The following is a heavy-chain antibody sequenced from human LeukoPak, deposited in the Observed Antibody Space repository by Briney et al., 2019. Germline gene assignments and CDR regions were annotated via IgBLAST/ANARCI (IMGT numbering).Heavy chain of an antibody. V-gene: IGHV3-33*08. Sequence: GSSLRLSCAASGFILSNHWMTWVRQAPGKGLEWVAVIWYDGSNKYYADSVKGRFTISRDNSKDTLYLQMNSLRAEDTAVYYCATDRNSGKYYDYWGQGTLVTVSS. CDR3: ATDRNSGKYYDY. CDR1: GFILSNHW. D-gene: IGHD1-26*01. CDR2: IWYDGSNK. J-gene: IGHJ4*02.